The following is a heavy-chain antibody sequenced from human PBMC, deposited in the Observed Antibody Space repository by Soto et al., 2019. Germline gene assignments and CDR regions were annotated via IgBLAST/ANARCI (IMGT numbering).Heavy chain of an antibody. J-gene: IGHJ4*02. D-gene: IGHD3-9*01. CDR1: GFTFSSYG. CDR2: IWYDGSNK. Sequence: GGSLRLSCAASGFTFSSYGMHWVRQAPGKGLEWVAVIWYDGSNKYYADSVKGRFTISRDNSKNTLYLQMNSLRAEDTAVYYCARAPDYDILTGYYWFADYWGQGTLVTVSS. V-gene: IGHV3-33*01. CDR3: ARAPDYDILTGYYWFADY.